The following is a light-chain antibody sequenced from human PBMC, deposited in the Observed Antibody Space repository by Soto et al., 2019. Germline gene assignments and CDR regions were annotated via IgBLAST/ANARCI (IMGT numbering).Light chain of an antibody. Sequence: QPVLTQSPSASASLGASVKLTCTLSSGHSNYAIAWHQQQPEKGPRYLMKLNRDGSHSKGDGIPNRFSGSSSGAERYLTIPSLQSEEGANYYCQTGGSGFVIFGGGTKLPVL. J-gene: IGLJ2*01. CDR2: LNRDGSH. V-gene: IGLV4-69*01. CDR1: SGHSNYA. CDR3: QTGGSGFVI.